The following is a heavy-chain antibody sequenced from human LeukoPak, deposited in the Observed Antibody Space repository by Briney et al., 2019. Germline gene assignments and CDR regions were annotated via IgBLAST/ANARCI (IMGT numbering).Heavy chain of an antibody. J-gene: IGHJ4*02. CDR2: ISYDGSNK. CDR3: AREYYYDSSGYYPIDY. CDR1: GFTFSSYA. V-gene: IGHV3-30*04. D-gene: IGHD3-22*01. Sequence: GGSLRLSCAASGFTFSSYAMHWVRQAPGKGLEWVAVISYDGSNKYNADSVKGRFTISRDTSKNTLYLQMNSLRAEDTAVYSCAREYYYDSSGYYPIDYWGQGTLVTVSS.